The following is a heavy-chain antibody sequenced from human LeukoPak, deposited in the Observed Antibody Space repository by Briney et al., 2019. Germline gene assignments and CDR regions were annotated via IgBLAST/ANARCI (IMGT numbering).Heavy chain of an antibody. CDR3: AGLDLGVVQY. Sequence: SQTMSLTCALSAYSISTGYSWGWIRQPPGKRVEWVASIYHRGSTYYNPSLKSRVTISVDTSKDQFSLKLSSVTAADTAVYYCAGLDLGVVQYWGQGTLVTVSS. CDR2: IYHRGST. D-gene: IGHD3-3*01. CDR1: AYSISTGYS. V-gene: IGHV4-38-2*01. J-gene: IGHJ4*02.